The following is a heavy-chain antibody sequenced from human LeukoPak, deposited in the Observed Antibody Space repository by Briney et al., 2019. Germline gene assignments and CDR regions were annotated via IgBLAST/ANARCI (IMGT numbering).Heavy chain of an antibody. CDR2: ISSSSSYI. Sequence: GGSLRLSCAASGFTFSSYSMNWVRQAPGKGLEWVSSISSSSSYIYYADSVKGRFTISRDNAKNTLYLQMNSLRAEDTAVYYCAKLQTDWGSYRYPDYWGQGTLVTVSS. CDR1: GFTFSSYS. CDR3: AKLQTDWGSYRYPDY. V-gene: IGHV3-21*01. J-gene: IGHJ4*02. D-gene: IGHD3-16*02.